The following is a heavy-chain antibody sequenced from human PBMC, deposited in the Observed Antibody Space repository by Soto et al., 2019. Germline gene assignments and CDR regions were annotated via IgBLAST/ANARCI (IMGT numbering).Heavy chain of an antibody. D-gene: IGHD2-2*01. V-gene: IGHV4-34*01. CDR2: INHSGST. Sequence: QVQLQQWGAGLLKPSETLSLTCAVYGGSFSGYYWSWIRQPPGKGLEWIGEINHSGSTNYNPSLKSRVTISVDTSKNQFSLKLSSVTAADTAVYYCAGCSSTSCYGWFDPWGQGTLVTVSS. CDR1: GGSFSGYY. CDR3: AGCSSTSCYGWFDP. J-gene: IGHJ5*02.